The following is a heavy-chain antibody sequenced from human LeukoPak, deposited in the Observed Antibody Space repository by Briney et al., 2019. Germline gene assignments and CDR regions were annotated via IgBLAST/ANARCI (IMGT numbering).Heavy chain of an antibody. D-gene: IGHD3-10*01. CDR1: GYTFTGYY. Sequence: ASVKVSCKASGYTFTGYYMHWVRQAPGQGLEWMGWVNPNSGGTNYAQKFQGRVTMTRDTSISTAYMELSRLRSDDTAVYYCARVDLDGSGSYDYWGQGTLVTVSS. J-gene: IGHJ4*02. CDR3: ARVDLDGSGSYDY. CDR2: VNPNSGGT. V-gene: IGHV1-2*02.